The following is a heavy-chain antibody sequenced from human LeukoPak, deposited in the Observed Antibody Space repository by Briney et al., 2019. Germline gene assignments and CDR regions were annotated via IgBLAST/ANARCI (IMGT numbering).Heavy chain of an antibody. Sequence: GASVKVSCKASGGTFSSYAISWVRQAPGQGLEWMGGIIPIFGTANYAQKFQGRVTTTADESTSTAYMELSSLRSEDTAVYYCARAGDPIGMVRGVIWYFDYWGQGTLVTVSS. CDR3: ARAGDPIGMVRGVIWYFDY. CDR2: IIPIFGTA. V-gene: IGHV1-69*13. D-gene: IGHD3-10*01. J-gene: IGHJ4*02. CDR1: GGTFSSYA.